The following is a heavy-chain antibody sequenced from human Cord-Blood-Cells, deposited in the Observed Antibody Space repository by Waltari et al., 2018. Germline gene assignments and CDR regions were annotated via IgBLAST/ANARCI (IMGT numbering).Heavy chain of an antibody. CDR2: IYYSGST. V-gene: IGHV4-39*01. D-gene: IGHD1-20*01. Sequence: YYWGWIRQPPGKGLEWIGSIYYSGSTYYNPSLKSRVTISVDTSKNQFSLKLSSVTAADTAVYYCARLNWFQAFDIWGQGTMVTVSS. CDR3: ARLNWFQAFDI. J-gene: IGHJ3*02. CDR1: YY.